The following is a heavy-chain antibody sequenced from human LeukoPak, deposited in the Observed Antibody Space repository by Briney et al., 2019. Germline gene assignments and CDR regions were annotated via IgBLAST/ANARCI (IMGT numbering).Heavy chain of an antibody. V-gene: IGHV1-24*01. D-gene: IGHD5-12*01. CDR2: FDPEYGET. CDR1: GYTLTELS. J-gene: IGHJ6*03. CDR3: ARGGYDWYYYYYMDV. Sequence: ASVKVSCKVSGYTLTELSMHWVRQAPGKGLEWMGGFDPEYGETIYAQKFQGRVTITRNTSISTAYMELSSLRSEDTAVYYCARGGYDWYYYYYMDVWGKGTTATVSS.